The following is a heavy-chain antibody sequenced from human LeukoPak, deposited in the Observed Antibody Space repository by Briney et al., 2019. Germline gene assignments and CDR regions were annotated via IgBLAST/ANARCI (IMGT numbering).Heavy chain of an antibody. V-gene: IGHV1-2*02. CDR2: INPNSGGT. J-gene: IGHJ4*02. D-gene: IGHD5-18*01. CDR1: GYTFTGYY. Sequence: AASVKVPCKASGYTFTGYYMHWVRQAPGQGLEWMGWINPNSGGTHYAQKFQGRVTMTRDTSISTAYMELSRLRSDDTAVYYCARADTAMVSPLDYWGQGTLVTVSS. CDR3: ARADTAMVSPLDY.